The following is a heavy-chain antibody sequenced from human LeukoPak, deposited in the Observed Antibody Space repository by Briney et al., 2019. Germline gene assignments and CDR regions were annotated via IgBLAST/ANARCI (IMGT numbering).Heavy chain of an antibody. J-gene: IGHJ4*02. CDR3: AKEVAGSGSY. Sequence: PGGSLRLSCAASGFTFSSYWMTWVRQAPGKGLEWVANIKQDGSAKYYVDSVKGRFTISRDNAKNSLYLQMNSLRAEDTAVCYCAKEVAGSGSYWGQGTLVTVSS. V-gene: IGHV3-7*03. CDR1: GFTFSSYW. D-gene: IGHD6-19*01. CDR2: IKQDGSAK.